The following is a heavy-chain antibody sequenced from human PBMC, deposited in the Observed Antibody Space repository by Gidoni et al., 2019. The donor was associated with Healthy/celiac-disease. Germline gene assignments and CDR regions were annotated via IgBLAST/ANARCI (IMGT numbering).Heavy chain of an antibody. Sequence: EVQLVESGGGMVQPGRCVRLSCTASGFTFCDYAMSWFRQAPGKGLEWVGFIRRIAYGGTTEYAASVKGRFTISRDDSKSIAYLQMNSLKTEDTAVYYCTRGNSSPWAWGQGTLVTVSS. CDR3: TRGNSSPWA. CDR1: GFTFCDYA. D-gene: IGHD6-6*01. J-gene: IGHJ5*02. CDR2: IRRIAYGGTT. V-gene: IGHV3-49*03.